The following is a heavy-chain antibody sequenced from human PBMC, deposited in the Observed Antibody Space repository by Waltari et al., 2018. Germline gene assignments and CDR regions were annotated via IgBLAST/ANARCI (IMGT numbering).Heavy chain of an antibody. J-gene: IGHJ1*01. D-gene: IGHD3-22*01. CDR2: ISGSGGST. CDR1: GFTFSSYA. Sequence: EVQVVESGGGWVQPGGSLRLFCAASGFTFSSYALSWVRQAPGKGLEWVSAISGSGGSTYYADSVEGRFTISRDNSKNTLYLQMNSLRAEDTAVYYCAKDDYYDSSGSPIFQHWGQGTLVSVSS. CDR3: AKDDYYDSSGSPIFQH. V-gene: IGHV3-23*04.